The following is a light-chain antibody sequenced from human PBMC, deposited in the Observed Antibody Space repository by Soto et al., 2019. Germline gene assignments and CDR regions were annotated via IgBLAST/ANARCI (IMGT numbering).Light chain of an antibody. CDR1: QSVSSN. CDR3: QQYNNGPPLT. Sequence: EIVMTPSPAALSVSPGERATLSSCASQSVSSNLAWYQQKPGQAPRLLIYGASTRATGIPARFSGSGSGTEFTLTISSLQSEDFAVYYCQQYNNGPPLTVGGGTKVDNK. J-gene: IGKJ4*01. V-gene: IGKV3-15*01. CDR2: GAS.